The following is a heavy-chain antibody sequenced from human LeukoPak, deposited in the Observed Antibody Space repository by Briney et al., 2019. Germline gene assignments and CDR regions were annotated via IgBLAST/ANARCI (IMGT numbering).Heavy chain of an antibody. J-gene: IGHJ4*02. V-gene: IGHV1-18*01. CDR2: ISDDNGDT. D-gene: IGHD2-2*01. CDR3: ARVLPGYCYSSSCYAFEH. Sequence: ASVKVSCQASGYTFIRYDITWIRQAPGQGLAWMGWISDDNGDTNYAQKFQGRVTITTDTSTSTAYMELGGLTSDDTAVYYCARVLPGYCYSSSCYAFEHWGQGTLVTVSS. CDR1: GYTFIRYD.